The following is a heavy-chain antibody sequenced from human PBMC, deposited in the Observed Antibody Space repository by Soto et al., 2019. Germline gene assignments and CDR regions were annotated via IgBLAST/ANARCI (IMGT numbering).Heavy chain of an antibody. CDR2: ISGSGSNT. Sequence: GGSLRLSCAASGFTFSSYAMSWVRQAPGKGLEWVSAISGSGSNTYYADSVKGRFTISRDNSKNTLYLQMNSLRAEDTAVYYCARKDDYYGSGSCFDYWGQGTLVTVSS. D-gene: IGHD3-10*01. V-gene: IGHV3-23*01. CDR3: ARKDDYYGSGSCFDY. J-gene: IGHJ4*02. CDR1: GFTFSSYA.